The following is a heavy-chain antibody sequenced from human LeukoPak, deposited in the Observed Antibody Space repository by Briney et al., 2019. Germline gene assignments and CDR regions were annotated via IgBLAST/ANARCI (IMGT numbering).Heavy chain of an antibody. CDR2: IWYDGSNK. V-gene: IGHV3-30*19. CDR1: GFAFSSYG. J-gene: IGHJ5*02. D-gene: IGHD6-19*01. CDR3: ARDLLAVAGSNWFDP. Sequence: GGSLRLSCAASGFAFSSYGMHWVRQAPGKGLEWVAVIWYDGSNKYYADSVKGRFTISRDNSKNTLYLQMNSLRAEDTAVYYCARDLLAVAGSNWFDPWGQGTLVTVSS.